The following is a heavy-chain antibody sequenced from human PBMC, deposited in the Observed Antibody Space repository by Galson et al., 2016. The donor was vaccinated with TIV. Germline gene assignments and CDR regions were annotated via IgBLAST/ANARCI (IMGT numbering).Heavy chain of an antibody. D-gene: IGHD4-17*01. V-gene: IGHV7-4-1*02. CDR1: GYDFTSCA. CDR2: INTRTGHP. J-gene: IGHJ6*03. Sequence: SVKVSCKASGYDFTSCAINWVRHAPGQGLQWLGWINTRTGHPTYAQGFTGRFVFSLDTSVSTAYLQISSLTADDTAIYYCARSGDYNYYYYYMDVWAKGTTVTVSS. CDR3: ARSGDYNYYYYYMDV.